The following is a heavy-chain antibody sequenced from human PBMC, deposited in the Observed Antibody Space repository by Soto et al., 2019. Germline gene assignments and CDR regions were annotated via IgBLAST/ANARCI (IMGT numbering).Heavy chain of an antibody. CDR2: INAGNGNT. CDR1: GYTFTSYA. CDR3: ARVRLFDSSTLFDY. D-gene: IGHD3-9*01. V-gene: IGHV1-3*01. J-gene: IGHJ4*02. Sequence: ASVKVSGKASGYTFTSYAMHCVRQAPGQRLEWMGWINAGNGNTKYSQKFQGRVTITRDTSASTAYMELSSLRSEDTAVYYCARVRLFDSSTLFDYWGQGTLVTVSS.